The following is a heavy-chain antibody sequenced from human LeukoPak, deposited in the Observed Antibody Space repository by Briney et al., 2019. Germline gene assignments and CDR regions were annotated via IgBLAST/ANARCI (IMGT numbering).Heavy chain of an antibody. CDR2: MYTSGST. CDR3: GREVVSSGSYWGWSYFDY. V-gene: IGHV4-4*07. Sequence: DPSETLSLTCAVYGGSFSGYYWSWIRQPAGKGLEWIGRMYTSGSTNYNPSLKSRVTISLDTSKNQFSLKLSSVTAADTAVYYCGREVVSSGSYWGWSYFDYWGQGTLVTVSS. D-gene: IGHD1-26*01. J-gene: IGHJ4*02. CDR1: GGSFSGYY.